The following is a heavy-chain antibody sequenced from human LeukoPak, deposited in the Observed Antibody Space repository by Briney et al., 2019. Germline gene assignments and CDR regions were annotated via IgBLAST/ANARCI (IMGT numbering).Heavy chain of an antibody. CDR2: IRGSGGST. CDR3: AKARLNYYDYPLYYFDY. D-gene: IGHD3-22*01. V-gene: IGHV3-23*01. CDR1: GFTFSSCA. Sequence: GGSLRLSCAASGFTFSSCAMSGVRQAPGKGLEGVSAIRGSGGSTYYADSVKGRFTISRDNSNTTLYLQMNSLTADDTAVYYSAKARLNYYDYPLYYFDYWGQGTLVTVSS. J-gene: IGHJ4*02.